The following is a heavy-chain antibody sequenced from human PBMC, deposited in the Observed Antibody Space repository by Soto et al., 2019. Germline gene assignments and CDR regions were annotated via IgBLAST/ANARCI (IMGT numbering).Heavy chain of an antibody. CDR1: GFTFSSYA. CDR2: ISGSGDST. CDR3: ATGYSYAPFDP. D-gene: IGHD5-18*01. Sequence: GGSLRLSCAASGFTFSSYAMSWVRQAPGKGLEWISGISGSGDSTYYADSVKGRFTISRDNSRNTLYLQMNSLRAEDTAVYYCATGYSYAPFDPWGQGTLVTVSS. V-gene: IGHV3-23*01. J-gene: IGHJ5*02.